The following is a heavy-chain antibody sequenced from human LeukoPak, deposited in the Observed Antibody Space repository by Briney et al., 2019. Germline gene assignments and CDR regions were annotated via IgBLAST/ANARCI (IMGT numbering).Heavy chain of an antibody. Sequence: GGSLRLSCAASGFSFTDYAMSWVRQAPGKGLEWVSDIRATSGITYYADSVKGRFTISRDNSKKMLYLQMNSLRADDTALYYCARNSDFYDSLTFYGMDVWGQGTTVIVSS. CDR1: GFSFTDYA. CDR2: IRATSGIT. V-gene: IGHV3-23*01. D-gene: IGHD3-3*01. CDR3: ARNSDFYDSLTFYGMDV. J-gene: IGHJ6*02.